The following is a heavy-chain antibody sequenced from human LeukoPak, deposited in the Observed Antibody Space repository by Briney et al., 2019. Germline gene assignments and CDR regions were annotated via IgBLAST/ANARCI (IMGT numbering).Heavy chain of an antibody. CDR3: AKDISTTPQVFDY. D-gene: IGHD2/OR15-2a*01. V-gene: IGHV3-9*01. CDR1: GFTLDDYA. Sequence: GGSLRLSCAASGFTLDDYAMHWVRQAPGKGLEWVSGISWNSGSIGYADSVKGRFTISRDNAKNSLYLQMNSLRAEDTALYYCAKDISTTPQVFDYWGQGTLVTVSS. CDR2: ISWNSGSI. J-gene: IGHJ4*02.